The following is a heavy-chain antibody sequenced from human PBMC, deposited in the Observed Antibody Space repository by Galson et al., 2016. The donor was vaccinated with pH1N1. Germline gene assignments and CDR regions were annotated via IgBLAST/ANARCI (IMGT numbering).Heavy chain of an antibody. V-gene: IGHV1-69*10. Sequence: SVKVSCKASGGTFISHTISWVRQAPGQGLEWMGGIIPIMDMANYAQRFQGRVTITADKSTRTAYMDLSSLTSDDTAVYYCAAVSGYGSGDRCQYACNIWGQGTMVTVSS. J-gene: IGHJ3*02. CDR2: IIPIMDMA. D-gene: IGHD2-15*01. CDR1: GGTFISHT. CDR3: AAVSGYGSGDRCQYACNI.